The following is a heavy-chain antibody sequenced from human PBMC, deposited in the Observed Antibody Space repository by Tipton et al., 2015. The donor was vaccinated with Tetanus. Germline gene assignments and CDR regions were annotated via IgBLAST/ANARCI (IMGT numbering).Heavy chain of an antibody. J-gene: IGHJ4*02. CDR3: ARANNEFPKKGPFDS. V-gene: IGHV4-61*01. CDR1: GGSVNDGRFY. D-gene: IGHD1-1*01. CDR2: IYYSGSA. Sequence: TLSLTCTVSGGSVNDGRFYWTWIRQPPGKALEWVAHIYYSGSATYNPSVASRATVSIDMSKNQFSLRLASVTSADTAVYYCARANNEFPKKGPFDSWGQGRLVIVSS.